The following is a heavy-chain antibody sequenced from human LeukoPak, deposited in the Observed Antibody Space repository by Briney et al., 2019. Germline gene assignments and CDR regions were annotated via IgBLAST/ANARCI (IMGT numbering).Heavy chain of an antibody. D-gene: IGHD7-27*01. CDR1: GYSFVSYW. CDR2: VYPGDSDT. V-gene: IGHV5-51*01. J-gene: IGHJ4*02. CDR3: TRHAGDLATIKIDF. Sequence: GESLKISCKGSGYSFVSYWIGWVRQMPGKGLEWMGFVYPGDSDTRYSPSFQGQVTISADKSISTAYLQWSSLKASDTATYYCTRHAGDLATIKIDFWGQRTLVTVSS.